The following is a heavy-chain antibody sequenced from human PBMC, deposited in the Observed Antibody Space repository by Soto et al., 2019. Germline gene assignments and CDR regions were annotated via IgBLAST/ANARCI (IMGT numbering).Heavy chain of an antibody. D-gene: IGHD3-22*01. CDR2: IVVGSGNT. J-gene: IGHJ3*02. CDR3: AAASSGYYFDAFDI. CDR1: GFTFTSSA. V-gene: IGHV1-58*02. Sequence: ASVKVSCKASGFTFTSSAMQWVRQARGQRLEWIGWIVVGSGNTNYAQKFQERVTITRDMSTSTAYMELSSLRSEDTAVYYCAAASSGYYFDAFDIWCQGTMVTVSS.